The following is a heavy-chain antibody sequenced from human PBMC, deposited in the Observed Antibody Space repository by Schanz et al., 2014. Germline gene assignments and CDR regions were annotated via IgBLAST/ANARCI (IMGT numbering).Heavy chain of an antibody. D-gene: IGHD2-15*01. Sequence: VHLVESGGGVVQPGRSLRLSCAASGFTFSDYYMSWIRQAPGKGLEWVSSITTGGNTYYRDSVKGRFIVSRDNSKNTLYLEMNRLRVDDTAVYYCSKDKQGSRSDDSWGQGTLVTVSS. J-gene: IGHJ5*01. V-gene: IGHV3-23*04. CDR1: GFTFSDYY. CDR2: ITTGGNT. CDR3: SKDKQGSRSDDS.